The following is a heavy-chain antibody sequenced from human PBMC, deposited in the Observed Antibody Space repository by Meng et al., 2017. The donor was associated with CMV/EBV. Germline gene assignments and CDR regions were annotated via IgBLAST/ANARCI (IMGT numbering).Heavy chain of an antibody. D-gene: IGHD2-2*01. CDR1: GFTFSSYG. J-gene: IGHJ6*02. CDR3: AKGPYCSSTSCYYYYYGMDV. V-gene: IGHV3-30*02. CDR2: IRYDGSNK. Sequence: GGSLRLSCAASGFTFSSYGMRWVRRAPGKGLEWVAFIRYDGSNKYYADSVKGRFTISRDNSKNTLYLQMNSLRAEDTAVYYCAKGPYCSSTSCYYYYYGMDVWGQGTTVTVSS.